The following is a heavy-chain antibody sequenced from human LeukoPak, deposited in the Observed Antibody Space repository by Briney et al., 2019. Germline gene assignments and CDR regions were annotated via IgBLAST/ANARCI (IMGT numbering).Heavy chain of an antibody. Sequence: SGPTLVKPTQTLTLTCTFSGFSLSTSGVGVGWIRQPPGKALEWLALIYWNDDKRYSPSLKSRLTITKDTSKNQVVLTMTNMDPVDTATYYCAHTPPVLLWFGELLVYDYWGQGTLVTVSS. CDR3: AHTPPVLLWFGELLVYDY. J-gene: IGHJ4*02. CDR1: GFSLSTSGVG. CDR2: IYWNDDK. V-gene: IGHV2-5*01. D-gene: IGHD3-10*01.